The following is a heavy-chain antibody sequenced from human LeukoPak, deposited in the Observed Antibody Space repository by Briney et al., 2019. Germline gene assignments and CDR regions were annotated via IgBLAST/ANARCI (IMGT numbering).Heavy chain of an antibody. CDR1: GFTFSGYT. D-gene: IGHD3-10*01. V-gene: IGHV3-21*01. J-gene: IGHJ4*02. CDR3: ARGDGSGSYYDFDYYPY. CDR2: INSGGDNT. Sequence: GGSLRLSCAASGFTFSGYTMSWVRQAPGKGLEWVSTINSGGDNTFYADSVKGRFTISRDNANNSLYLQVNSLRAEDTAVYYCARGDGSGSYYDFDYYPYWGQEPLATVSS.